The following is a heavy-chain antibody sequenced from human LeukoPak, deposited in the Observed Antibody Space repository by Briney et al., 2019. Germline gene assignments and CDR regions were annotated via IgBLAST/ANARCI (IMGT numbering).Heavy chain of an antibody. Sequence: PGGSLRLSCAASGFTFSSYGMHWVRQAPGRGLEWVSVIYSGGSTYYADSVKGRFTISRDNSKNTLFLQMNSLRAGDTAVYYCARGTVTMVDYWGQGTLVTVSS. CDR1: GFTFSSYG. J-gene: IGHJ4*02. CDR2: IYSGGST. D-gene: IGHD3-10*01. CDR3: ARGTVTMVDY. V-gene: IGHV3-66*01.